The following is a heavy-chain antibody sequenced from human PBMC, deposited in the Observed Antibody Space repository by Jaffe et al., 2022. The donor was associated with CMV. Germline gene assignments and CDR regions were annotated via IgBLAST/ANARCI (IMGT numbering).Heavy chain of an antibody. D-gene: IGHD6-6*01. J-gene: IGHJ4*02. Sequence: QLQLQESGPGLVKPSETLSLTCTVSGGSISSSNYYWGWIRQPPGKGLEWIGSLYYGGSTYYNPSLKSRVTISLDTSKNQFSLKLSVTAADTSVYYCARHGRAAPSTWIDYWGQGTLVTVSS. CDR1: GGSISSSNYY. CDR2: LYYGGST. CDR3: ARHGRAAPSTWIDY. V-gene: IGHV4-39*01.